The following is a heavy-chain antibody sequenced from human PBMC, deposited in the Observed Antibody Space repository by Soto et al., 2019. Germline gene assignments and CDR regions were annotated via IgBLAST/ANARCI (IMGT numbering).Heavy chain of an antibody. CDR1: GFTFSSYE. J-gene: IGHJ6*02. V-gene: IGHV3-48*03. CDR2: ISSSGSTI. CDR3: ARDCSGGSCYSTYYYYGMDV. D-gene: IGHD2-15*01. Sequence: PGGSLRLSCAASGFTFSSYEMNWVRQAPGKXLEWVSYISSSGSTIYYADSVKGRFTISRDNAKNSLYLQMNSLRAEDTAVYYCARDCSGGSCYSTYYYYGMDVWGQGTTVTVSS.